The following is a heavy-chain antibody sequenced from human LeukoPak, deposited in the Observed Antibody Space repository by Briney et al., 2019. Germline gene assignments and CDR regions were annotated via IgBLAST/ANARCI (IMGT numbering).Heavy chain of an antibody. CDR2: ISESGDTT. V-gene: IGHV3-23*01. D-gene: IGHD5-18*01. J-gene: IGHJ4*02. CDR3: AKQYLDAD. CDR1: GFTFSNYA. Sequence: GGSLRLSCEVSGFTFSNYAMNWVRQAPGKGLEWVSSISESGDTTDYADPVKGRFTISRDNSKDTLYLQMNSLRAEDTAIYFCAKQYLDADWGQGTLVTVSS.